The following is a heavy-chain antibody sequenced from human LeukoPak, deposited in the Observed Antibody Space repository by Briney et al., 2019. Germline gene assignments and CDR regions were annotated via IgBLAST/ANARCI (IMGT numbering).Heavy chain of an antibody. J-gene: IGHJ4*02. CDR3: VGQAFGYYESSGDSDH. Sequence: PGEPLQISCKGSGYSFTSYWIGWVRQVPGKGLEWMGIIYPGDSDTRYSPSFQGQVTISADKSISTAYLQWSSLKASDTAVYYCVGQAFGYYESSGDSDHGGQRTLVTVSS. CDR2: IYPGDSDT. V-gene: IGHV5-51*01. CDR1: GYSFTSYW. D-gene: IGHD3-22*01.